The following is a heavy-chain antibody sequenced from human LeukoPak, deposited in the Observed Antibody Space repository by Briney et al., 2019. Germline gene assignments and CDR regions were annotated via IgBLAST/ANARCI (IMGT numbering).Heavy chain of an antibody. CDR3: ARDYHGSGSLTTFAY. V-gene: IGHV1-46*01. Sequence: ASVKVSCKASGYTFTSYFMHWVRQAPGQGLEWMGIINPRNGSTTSTQKVQGRVSLTRDTSTTTVYMEMSRLRSEDTAVYYCARDYHGSGSLTTFAYWGQGTLVTVSS. CDR1: GYTFTSYF. CDR2: INPRNGST. D-gene: IGHD3-10*01. J-gene: IGHJ4*02.